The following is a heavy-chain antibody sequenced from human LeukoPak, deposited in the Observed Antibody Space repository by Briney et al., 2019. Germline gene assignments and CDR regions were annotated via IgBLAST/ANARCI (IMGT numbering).Heavy chain of an antibody. CDR1: GFTFSDYS. CDR2: ISSKSNYI. J-gene: IGHJ4*02. V-gene: IGHV3-21*01. Sequence: GGSLRLSCAASGFTFSDYSMTWVRQAPGKGLEWVSSISSKSNYIYYADSGKGRFTISRDNAKHSVFLQMTSLRADDTAVYYCARDIAVAGRGGFDYSGQGTLVTVSS. CDR3: ARDIAVAGRGGFDY. D-gene: IGHD6-19*01.